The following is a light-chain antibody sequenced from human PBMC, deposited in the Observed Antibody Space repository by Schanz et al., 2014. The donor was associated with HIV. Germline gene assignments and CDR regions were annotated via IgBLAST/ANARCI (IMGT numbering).Light chain of an antibody. Sequence: SVLTQPPSASGTPGQSVTISCSGSSSNIGSNAVHWYQQLPGTAPKLLIYINNQRPSGVPVRFSGSKSATSASLAISGLQSEDEADYFCATWDDSLDGWVFGGGTKVTVL. J-gene: IGLJ3*02. CDR3: ATWDDSLDGWV. CDR1: SSNIGSNA. CDR2: INN. V-gene: IGLV1-44*01.